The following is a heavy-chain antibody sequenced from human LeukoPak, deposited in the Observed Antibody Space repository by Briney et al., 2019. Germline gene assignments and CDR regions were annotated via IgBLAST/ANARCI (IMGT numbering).Heavy chain of an antibody. J-gene: IGHJ5*02. D-gene: IGHD6-13*01. CDR1: GYTFTDYY. CDR2: INPNSGGT. CDR3: ARDSRAAAAGINWFDP. Sequence: ASVKVSCKASGYTFTDYYLHWVRQAPGQELEWMGRINPNSGGTNYAQKFKGRVTMTRDTSIRTAYMELNRLRSDDTAIYYCARDSRAAAAGINWFDPWGQGTLVTVSS. V-gene: IGHV1-2*06.